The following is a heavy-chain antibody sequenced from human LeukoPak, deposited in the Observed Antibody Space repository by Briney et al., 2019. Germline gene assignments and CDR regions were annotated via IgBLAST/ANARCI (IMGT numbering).Heavy chain of an antibody. Sequence: GGSLRLSCAASGFTFSSYGMSWVRQAPGKGLEWVSAISGSGGSTYYADSVKGRFTISRDNSKNTLYLQMNSLRAEDTAVYYCAKDDWEGYTVTTDYFDYWGQGTLVTVSS. CDR1: GFTFSSYG. CDR3: AKDDWEGYTVTTDYFDY. J-gene: IGHJ4*02. D-gene: IGHD4-17*01. CDR2: ISGSGGST. V-gene: IGHV3-23*01.